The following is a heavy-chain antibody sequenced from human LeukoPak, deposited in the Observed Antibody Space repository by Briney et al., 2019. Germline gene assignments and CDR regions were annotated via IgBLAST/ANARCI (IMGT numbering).Heavy chain of an antibody. D-gene: IGHD2-15*01. V-gene: IGHV3-23*01. CDR1: GFTFSSYA. CDR3: AKGGGYCSGGSCGP. Sequence: GGSLRLSCAASGFTFSSYATSWVRQAPGKGLEWVSAISGSGGSTYYADSVKGRFTISRDNSKNTLYLQMNSLRAEDTAVYYCAKGGGYCSGGSCGPWGQGTLVTVSS. CDR2: ISGSGGST. J-gene: IGHJ5*02.